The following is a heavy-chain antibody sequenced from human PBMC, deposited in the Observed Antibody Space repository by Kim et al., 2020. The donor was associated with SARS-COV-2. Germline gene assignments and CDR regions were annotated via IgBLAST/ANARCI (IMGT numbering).Heavy chain of an antibody. V-gene: IGHV4-59*13. CDR2: IYDTGNT. Sequence: SETLSLTCNVSGVSISSNYWSWIRQAPGEGLEWIGYIYDTGNTKYNPSLKRRVTISADTSKNQFSLRLTSVTAADTAVYYCAKRDYDADGYYYFDFWGQGSLVTVSS. CDR1: GVSISSNY. CDR3: AKRDYDADGYYYFDF. J-gene: IGHJ4*02. D-gene: IGHD3-22*01.